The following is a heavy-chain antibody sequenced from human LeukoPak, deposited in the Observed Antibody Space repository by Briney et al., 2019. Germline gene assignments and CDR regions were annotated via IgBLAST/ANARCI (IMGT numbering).Heavy chain of an antibody. CDR1: GESISNSRHY. D-gene: IGHD6-6*01. V-gene: IGHV4-61*01. CDR2: IYYSGST. CDR3: ARKLPNYYMDV. J-gene: IGHJ6*03. Sequence: KPSETLSLTCTVSGESISNSRHYWSWIRQPPGKGLEWIGYIYYSGSTNYNPSLKSRVTISVDTSKNQFSLKLSSVTAADTAVYYCARKLPNYYMDVWGKGTTVTISS.